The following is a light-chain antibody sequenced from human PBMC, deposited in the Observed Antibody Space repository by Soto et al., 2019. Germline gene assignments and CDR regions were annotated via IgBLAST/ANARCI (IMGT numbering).Light chain of an antibody. CDR3: QQSYSTPFT. CDR2: AAS. Sequence: DIQMTQSPSSLSASVGDRVTITCRASQSISSYLNWYQQKPGKAPKLLIYAASSLQSGVPSRFSGSGSGTDFPLTISRLQPEDFANYYCQQSYSTPFTFGPGTKVDIK. J-gene: IGKJ3*01. V-gene: IGKV1-39*01. CDR1: QSISSY.